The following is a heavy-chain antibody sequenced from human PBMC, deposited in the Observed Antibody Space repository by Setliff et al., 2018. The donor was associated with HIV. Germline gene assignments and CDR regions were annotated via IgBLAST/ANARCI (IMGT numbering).Heavy chain of an antibody. V-gene: IGHV1-46*01. CDR3: ARAGGGTGTDDAFDI. CDR2: INPSGGST. Sequence: ASVKVSCKASGGTFSSYAISWVRQAPGQGLEWMGIINPSGGSTSYAQKFQGRVTMTRDTSTSTVYMELSSLRSEDTAVYYCARAGGGTGTDDAFDIWGQGTMVTVSS. CDR1: GGTFSSYA. J-gene: IGHJ3*02. D-gene: IGHD1-1*01.